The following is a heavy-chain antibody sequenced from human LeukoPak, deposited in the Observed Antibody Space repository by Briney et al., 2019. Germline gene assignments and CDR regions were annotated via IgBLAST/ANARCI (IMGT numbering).Heavy chain of an antibody. CDR2: INHSGST. CDR3: AREAPISDSGNYYKSLGY. Sequence: PSETLSLTCAVYGGSFSGYYWSWIRQPPGKGLEWIGEINHSGSTNYNPSLKSLVTISVDTSKNQISLKLRSVTAADTAVYYCAREAPISDSGNYYKSLGYWGQGTLVTVSS. J-gene: IGHJ4*02. D-gene: IGHD3-10*01. CDR1: GGSFSGYY. V-gene: IGHV4-34*01.